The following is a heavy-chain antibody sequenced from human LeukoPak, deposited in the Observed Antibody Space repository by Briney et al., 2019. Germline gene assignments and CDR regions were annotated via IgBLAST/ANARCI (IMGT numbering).Heavy chain of an antibody. CDR1: GYTFADYG. D-gene: IGHD3-3*01. J-gene: IGHJ5*02. Sequence: ASVKVSCKASGYTFADYGISWVRQAPGQGLKWMGWISAYNGNTNYAQKFQGRVTMTTDTSTSTVYMELRSLRSDDTAVYYCARAYYDFWTGYLNWFDPWGQGTLVTVSS. CDR3: ARAYYDFWTGYLNWFDP. CDR2: ISAYNGNT. V-gene: IGHV1-18*01.